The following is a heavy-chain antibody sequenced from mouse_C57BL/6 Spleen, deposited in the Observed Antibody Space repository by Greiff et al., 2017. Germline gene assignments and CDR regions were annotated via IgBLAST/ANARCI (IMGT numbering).Heavy chain of an antibody. CDR1: GYTFTSYW. Sequence: VQLQQSGAELAKPGASVKLSCKASGYTFTSYWMHWVKQRPGQGLEWIGYINPSSGYTKYNQKFKDKATLTADKPSSTAYMQLSSLTYEDSAVYYCVYSNYAMDYWGQGTSVTVSS. V-gene: IGHV1-7*01. J-gene: IGHJ4*01. D-gene: IGHD2-5*01. CDR3: VYSNYAMDY. CDR2: INPSSGYT.